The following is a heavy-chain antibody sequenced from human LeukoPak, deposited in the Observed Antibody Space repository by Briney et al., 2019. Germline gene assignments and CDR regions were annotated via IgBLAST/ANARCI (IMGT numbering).Heavy chain of an antibody. Sequence: SETLSLTCTVSGGSISSYYWSWIRQPPGKGLEWIGYIYYSGSTNYNPSLKSRVTISVDTSKIQFSLKLSSVTAADTAVYYCARRHYGSDAFDIWGQGTMVTVSS. CDR3: ARRHYGSDAFDI. CDR2: IYYSGST. CDR1: GGSISSYY. D-gene: IGHD3-10*01. V-gene: IGHV4-59*08. J-gene: IGHJ3*02.